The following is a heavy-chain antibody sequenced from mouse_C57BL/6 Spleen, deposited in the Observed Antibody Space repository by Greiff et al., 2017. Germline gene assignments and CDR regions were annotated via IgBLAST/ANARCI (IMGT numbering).Heavy chain of an antibody. CDR3: ARDATTVVDY. CDR1: GFTFSSYA. Sequence: VQLVESGGGLVKPGGSLKLSCAASGFTFSSYAMSWVRQTPEKRLEWVATISDGGSYTYYPDNVKGRFTISRDNAKNNLYLQMSHLKSEDTAMYYCARDATTVVDYWGQGTTLTVSS. D-gene: IGHD1-1*01. V-gene: IGHV5-4*01. CDR2: ISDGGSYT. J-gene: IGHJ2*01.